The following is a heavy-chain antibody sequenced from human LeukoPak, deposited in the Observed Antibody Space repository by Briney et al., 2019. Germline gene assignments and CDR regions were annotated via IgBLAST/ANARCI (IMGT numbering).Heavy chain of an antibody. CDR2: IYYSGST. CDR1: GGSISSYY. Sequence: SETLSLTCTVSGGSISSYYWSWLRQPPGKGLEWVGYIYYSGSTNYNPSLKSRVTISVDTSKNQFAPKLSSVTAADTAVYYCARQHRGIAVAGRGAFDIWGQGTMVTVSS. D-gene: IGHD6-19*01. J-gene: IGHJ3*02. V-gene: IGHV4-59*08. CDR3: ARQHRGIAVAGRGAFDI.